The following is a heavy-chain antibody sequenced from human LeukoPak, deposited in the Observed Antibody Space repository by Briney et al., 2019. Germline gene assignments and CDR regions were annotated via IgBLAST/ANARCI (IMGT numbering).Heavy chain of an antibody. V-gene: IGHV4-59*12. J-gene: IGHJ3*02. Sequence: SETLSLTCTVSGGSISTYYWSWIRQPPGKGLEWIGYIYSSGSTYYNPSLKSRIIISVDTSKNRFSLKLSSVTATDTAVYFCARGAFNYYDTIGYSNDAFDIWGQGTMVTVSS. CDR2: IYSSGST. D-gene: IGHD3-22*01. CDR1: GGSISTYY. CDR3: ARGAFNYYDTIGYSNDAFDI.